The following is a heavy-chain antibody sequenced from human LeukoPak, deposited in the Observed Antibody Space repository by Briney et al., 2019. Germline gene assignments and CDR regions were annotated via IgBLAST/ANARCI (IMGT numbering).Heavy chain of an antibody. Sequence: GGSLRLSCAASGFTFSSYSMNWVRQAPGKGLEWVSYISSSSSTIYYADSVKGRFTISRDNAKNSLYLQMNSLRDEDTAVYYCAIAAPYSSSFKYFQHWGQGTLVTVSS. V-gene: IGHV3-48*02. CDR3: AIAAPYSSSFKYFQH. CDR2: ISSSSSTI. D-gene: IGHD6-13*01. J-gene: IGHJ1*01. CDR1: GFTFSSYS.